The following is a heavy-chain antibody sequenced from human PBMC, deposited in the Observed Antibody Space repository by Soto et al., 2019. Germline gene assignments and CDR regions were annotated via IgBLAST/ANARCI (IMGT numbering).Heavy chain of an antibody. D-gene: IGHD5-18*01. J-gene: IGHJ6*03. CDR1: GGSISSYY. Sequence: SETLSLTCTVSGGSISSYYWSWIRQPPGKGLEWIGYIYYSGSTNYNPSLKSRVTISVDTSKNQFSLKLSSVTAADTAVYYCARVGVDTAMDYYYYYMAFWGKGTTVTVSS. CDR3: ARVGVDTAMDYYYYYMAF. CDR2: IYYSGST. V-gene: IGHV4-59*01.